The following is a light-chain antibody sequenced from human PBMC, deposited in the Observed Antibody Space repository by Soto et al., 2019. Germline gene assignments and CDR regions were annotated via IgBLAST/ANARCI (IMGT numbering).Light chain of an antibody. CDR1: QGISSA. V-gene: IGKV1D-13*01. Sequence: AIQLTQSPSSLSASVGDRVTITCRASQGISSAVAWYQQKPGKAPKLLIYDASSLESGVPSRFSGSGSGPDFTLTISSLQPEDFATYYCLQDYNYPRTFGQGTKVDIK. CDR2: DAS. J-gene: IGKJ1*01. CDR3: LQDYNYPRT.